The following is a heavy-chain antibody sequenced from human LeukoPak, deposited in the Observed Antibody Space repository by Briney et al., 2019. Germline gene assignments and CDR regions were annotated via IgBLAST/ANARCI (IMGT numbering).Heavy chain of an antibody. D-gene: IGHD2-21*02. CDR2: IIPTFGTA. V-gene: IGHV1-69*01. CDR3: ARVLLYCGGDCYNYYFDY. J-gene: IGHJ4*02. CDR1: VGTFSSYA. Sequence: VSSLNLSCKASVGTFSSYAISWVRQAPGQGLEWMGGIIPTFGTANYAQKFQGRVTITADESTSTAYMELSSLRSEDTAVYYCARVLLYCGGDCYNYYFDYWGQGTLVTVSS.